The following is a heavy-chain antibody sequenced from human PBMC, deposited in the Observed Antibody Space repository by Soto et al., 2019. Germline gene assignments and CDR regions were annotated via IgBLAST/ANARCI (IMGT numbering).Heavy chain of an antibody. CDR1: GGSISSYY. V-gene: IGHV4-59*01. CDR3: ARGYSRYGMDV. D-gene: IGHD1-1*01. Sequence: SETLSLTCTVSGGSISSYYWSWIRQPPGKGLEWIGYIYYSGSTNYNPSLKSRVTISVDTSKNQFSLKLSTVTAADTAVYYCARGYSRYGMDVWGQGTTVTVSS. J-gene: IGHJ6*02. CDR2: IYYSGST.